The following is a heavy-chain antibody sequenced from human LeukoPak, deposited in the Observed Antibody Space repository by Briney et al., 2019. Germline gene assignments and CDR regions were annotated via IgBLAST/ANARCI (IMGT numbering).Heavy chain of an antibody. J-gene: IGHJ4*02. CDR2: IDTYSGNT. CDR3: ARDQSDGVVRGVSPSDY. V-gene: IGHV1-18*01. Sequence: ASVKVSCKASGYTFTTYGFTWVRQAPGQGLERMGWIDTYSGNTNYAQKLQGRVTMTTDTSTSTAYMELRSLRSDDTAVYYCARDQSDGVVRGVSPSDYWGQGTLVTVSS. D-gene: IGHD3-10*01. CDR1: GYTFTTYG.